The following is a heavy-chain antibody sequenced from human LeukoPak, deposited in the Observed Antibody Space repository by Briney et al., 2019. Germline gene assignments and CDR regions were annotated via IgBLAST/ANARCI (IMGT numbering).Heavy chain of an antibody. V-gene: IGHV4-39*07. CDR1: GGSISSSSYY. J-gene: IGHJ6*03. CDR3: ARGLHNYYGSGSYNFLRNFGYMDV. Sequence: SETLSLTCTVSGGSISSSSYYWGWIRQPPGKGLEWIGSIYYSGSTNYNPSLKSRVTISVDTSKNQFSLKLSSVTAADTAVYYCARGLHNYYGSGSYNFLRNFGYMDVWGKGTTVTVSS. CDR2: IYYSGST. D-gene: IGHD3-10*01.